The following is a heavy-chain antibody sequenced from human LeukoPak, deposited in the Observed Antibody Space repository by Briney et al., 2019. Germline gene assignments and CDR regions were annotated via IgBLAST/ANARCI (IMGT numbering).Heavy chain of an antibody. CDR2: IYYSGST. Sequence: PSETLSLTCTVSGGSLSSSSYHWGWIRQPPGKGLEWIGSIYYSGSTYYNPSLKSRVTISVDTSKNQFSLKLSSVTAADTAVYYCARALSGRGHAFDIWGQGTMVTVSS. CDR3: ARALSGRGHAFDI. V-gene: IGHV4-39*07. CDR1: GGSLSSSSYH. D-gene: IGHD1-26*01. J-gene: IGHJ3*02.